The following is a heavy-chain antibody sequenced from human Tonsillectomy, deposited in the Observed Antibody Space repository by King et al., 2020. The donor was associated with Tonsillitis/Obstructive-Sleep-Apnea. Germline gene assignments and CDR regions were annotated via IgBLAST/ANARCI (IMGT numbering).Heavy chain of an antibody. D-gene: IGHD1/OR15-1a*01. Sequence: VQLVQSGAEVKKPGASVKVSCKASGYTFISYGISWVRQAPGQGLEWMGWISVYNGNTNYEQKLQGRVTMTTDTSTRTAYMELMSLRSDGTAVYYCWRDLGGKWNNESDMDVWGKGTTVTVSS. CDR2: ISVYNGNT. J-gene: IGHJ6*03. CDR1: GYTFISYG. CDR3: WRDLGGKWNNESDMDV. V-gene: IGHV1-18*01.